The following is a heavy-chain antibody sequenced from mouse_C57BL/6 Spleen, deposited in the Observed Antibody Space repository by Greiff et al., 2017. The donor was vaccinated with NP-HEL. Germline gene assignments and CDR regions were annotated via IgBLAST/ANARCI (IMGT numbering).Heavy chain of an antibody. D-gene: IGHD2-14*01. J-gene: IGHJ2*01. CDR2: ISDGGSYT. V-gene: IGHV5-4*01. CDR3: ARDILEDYFDY. Sequence: EVQLVESGGGLVKPGGSLKLSCAASGFTFSSYAMSWVRQTPEKRLEWVATISDGGSYTYYPDNVKGRFTLSRDNAKNNLYLQMSHLKSEDTAMYYCARDILEDYFDYWGQGTTLTVSS. CDR1: GFTFSSYA.